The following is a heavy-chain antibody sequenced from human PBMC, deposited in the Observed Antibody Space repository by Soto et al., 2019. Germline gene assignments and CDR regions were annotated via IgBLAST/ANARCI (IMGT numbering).Heavy chain of an antibody. V-gene: IGHV1-69*13. Sequence: ASVKVSCKASGGTFSSYAISWVRQAPGQGLEWMGGIIPIFGTANYAQKFQGRVTITADESTSTAYMELSSLRSEDTAVYYCARTTNYGGNSGVLDYWGQGTLVTVSS. CDR2: IIPIFGTA. D-gene: IGHD4-17*01. CDR1: GGTFSSYA. J-gene: IGHJ4*02. CDR3: ARTTNYGGNSGVLDY.